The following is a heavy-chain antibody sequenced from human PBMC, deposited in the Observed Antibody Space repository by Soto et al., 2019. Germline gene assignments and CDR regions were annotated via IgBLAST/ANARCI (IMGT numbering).Heavy chain of an antibody. CDR3: ARSGGGLDY. Sequence: EVPLVESGGGLVQPGESLRLSCAASGFTVSNYHMTWVRQAPGKGLEWVSAVYADGATSHADSVKDRFTVSRDNSRNTLNLQMRGLGAEGTAVYYCARSGGGLDYWGQGTLVTVSS. J-gene: IGHJ4*02. CDR2: VYADGAT. CDR1: GFTVSNYH. V-gene: IGHV3-66*01. D-gene: IGHD3-10*01.